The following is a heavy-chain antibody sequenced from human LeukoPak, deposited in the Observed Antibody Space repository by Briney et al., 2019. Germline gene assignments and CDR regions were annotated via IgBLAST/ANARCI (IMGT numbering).Heavy chain of an antibody. D-gene: IGHD3-10*01. Sequence: GGSLRLSCTASGFTLSSYWMSWVRQAPGKGLEWVANIKQDGSEKYYVDSVKGRFTISRDNAKNSLYLQMNSLRAEDTAVYYCARESGGYFDYWGQGTLVTVSS. CDR2: IKQDGSEK. CDR1: GFTLSSYW. V-gene: IGHV3-7*01. CDR3: ARESGGYFDY. J-gene: IGHJ4*02.